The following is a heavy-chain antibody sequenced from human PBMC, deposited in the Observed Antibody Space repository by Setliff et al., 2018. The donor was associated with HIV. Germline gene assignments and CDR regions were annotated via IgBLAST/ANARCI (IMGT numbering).Heavy chain of an antibody. D-gene: IGHD5-18*01. CDR2: IYYSGST. CDR1: GGSIRSSSFY. CDR3: ARHAIVDTAGRGFDY. V-gene: IGHV4-39*01. J-gene: IGHJ4*02. Sequence: SETLSLTCTVSGGSIRSSSFYWGWIRQPPGKGLEWIGSIYYSGSTYYNSSLKSRVTISVDTSKNQFSLKLSPVTATDTAVYYCARHAIVDTAGRGFDYWGQGTLVTVSS.